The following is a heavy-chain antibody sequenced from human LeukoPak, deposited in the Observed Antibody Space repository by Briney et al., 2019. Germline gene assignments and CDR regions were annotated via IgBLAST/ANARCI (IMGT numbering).Heavy chain of an antibody. J-gene: IGHJ4*02. CDR3: VRRDQYVSSDY. D-gene: IGHD3-16*01. V-gene: IGHV4-39*01. Sequence: SETLSLTCTVSGGSITSSSYFWDWIRQPPGKGLEWIGTIYYTGTTYYNPSLKSRVTISVDTSKSQFSLKLTSVTAADTAVYSCVRRDQYVSSDYWGQGTLVTVSS. CDR1: GGSITSSSYF. CDR2: IYYTGTT.